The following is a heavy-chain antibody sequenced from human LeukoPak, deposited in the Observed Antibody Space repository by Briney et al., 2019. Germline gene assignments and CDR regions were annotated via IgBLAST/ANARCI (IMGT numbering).Heavy chain of an antibody. CDR3: AKGLPGIPAVGPYFDN. CDR1: GITFNTYF. D-gene: IGHD6-13*01. J-gene: IGHJ4*02. V-gene: IGHV3-23*01. CDR2: ISGGGGTT. Sequence: GGLMRFSCAASGITFNTYFMSWVRQAPGKGLEWVAAISGGGGTTHSADSVKGWFTISRDNSKSTLYLQMNTLRAEDAAIYYWAKGLPGIPAVGPYFDNWGQGTLVTVSS.